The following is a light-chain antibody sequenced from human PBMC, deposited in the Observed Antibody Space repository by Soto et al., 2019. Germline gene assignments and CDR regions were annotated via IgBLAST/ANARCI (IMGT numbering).Light chain of an antibody. CDR1: SSDIGSYNY. J-gene: IGLJ2*01. CDR2: EVR. CDR3: AAWDDSLNGSLV. V-gene: IGLV2-14*01. Sequence: QSALTQPASVSGSPGQSITISCTGTSSDIGSYNYVAWYQQFPGKTPKLIIYEVRNRPSGVSFRFSGSKSGNTASLTISGLQSEDEADYYCAAWDDSLNGSLVFGGGTKLTVL.